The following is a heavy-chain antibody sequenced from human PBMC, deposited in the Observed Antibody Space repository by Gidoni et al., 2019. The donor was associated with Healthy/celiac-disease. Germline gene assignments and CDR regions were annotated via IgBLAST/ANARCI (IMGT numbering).Heavy chain of an antibody. J-gene: IGHJ6*02. D-gene: IGHD2-2*02. CDR2: ISAYNGNT. CDR3: ARILHWGYQLLYRNYYGMDV. V-gene: IGHV1-18*01. CDR1: GYTFTSYG. Sequence: QVQLVQSGAEVKKPGASVKVSCKASGYTFTSYGISWVRQAPGQGLEWMGWISAYNGNTNYAQKLQGRVTMTTDTSTSTAYMELRSLRSDDTAVYYCARILHWGYQLLYRNYYGMDVWGQGTTVTVSS.